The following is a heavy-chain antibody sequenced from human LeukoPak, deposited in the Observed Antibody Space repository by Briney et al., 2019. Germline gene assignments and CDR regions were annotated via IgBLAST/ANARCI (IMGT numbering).Heavy chain of an antibody. CDR3: ARAAYRSSTSCLWFDP. V-gene: IGHV4-59*01. D-gene: IGHD2-2*01. CDR2: IYYSGST. J-gene: IGHJ5*02. CDR1: GGSISSYY. Sequence: SETLSLTCTVSGGSISSYYWSWIRQPPGKGLEWIGYIYYSGSTNYNPSLKSRVTISVDTSKNQFSLKLSSVTAADTAVYYCARAAYRSSTSCLWFDPWGQGTLVTVSS.